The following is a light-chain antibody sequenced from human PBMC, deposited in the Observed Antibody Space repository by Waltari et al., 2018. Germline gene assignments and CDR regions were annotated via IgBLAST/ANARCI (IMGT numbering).Light chain of an antibody. V-gene: IGLV2-14*03. J-gene: IGLJ2*01. CDR3: SSYIGSSTLEL. CDR1: SSDVGGYNY. Sequence: QSALTQPASVSGSPGQSITISCTGTSSDVGGYNYVSWYQQHPGKAPKLMIFDVSNRPAGVSNRFSGSKSGNTASLTISGLQAGDEADYYCSSYIGSSTLELFGGGTSLTVL. CDR2: DVS.